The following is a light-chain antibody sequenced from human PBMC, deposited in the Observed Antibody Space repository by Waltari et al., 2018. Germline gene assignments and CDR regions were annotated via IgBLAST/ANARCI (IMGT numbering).Light chain of an antibody. Sequence: VLTQSPATLSLSPGQRATLACRASQSVGSYLAWYQQQPGKAPRLLIHDAANRATGIPARFSGSGSGTDFTLTISSLEPEDFAVYYCQQRSNRPQTFGQGTKLDIK. J-gene: IGKJ2*01. CDR1: QSVGSY. CDR2: DAA. CDR3: QQRSNRPQT. V-gene: IGKV3-11*01.